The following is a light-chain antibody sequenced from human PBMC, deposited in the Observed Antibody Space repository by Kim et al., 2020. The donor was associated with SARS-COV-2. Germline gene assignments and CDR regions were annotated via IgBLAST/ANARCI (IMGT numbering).Light chain of an antibody. CDR3: QQYGSSPRT. CDR1: QSVGSTS. J-gene: IGKJ1*01. CDR2: GAS. Sequence: SPGERATLSGRASQSVGSTSLGWYQQKPGQAPRLLIYGASSRATGIPDRFSGSGSGTDFTLTISRLEPEDFAVYYCQQYGSSPRTFGQGTKVDIK. V-gene: IGKV3-20*01.